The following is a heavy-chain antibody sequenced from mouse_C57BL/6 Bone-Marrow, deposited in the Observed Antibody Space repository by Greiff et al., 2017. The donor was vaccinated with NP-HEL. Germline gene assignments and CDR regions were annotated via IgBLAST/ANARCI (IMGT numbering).Heavy chain of an antibody. D-gene: IGHD1-1*01. J-gene: IGHJ2*01. CDR2: IDPENGDT. V-gene: IGHV14-4*01. CDR1: GFNIKDDY. Sequence: VQLQQSGAELVRPGASVKLSCTASGFNIKDDYMHWVKQRPEQGLEWIGWIDPENGDTEYASKFQGKATITADTSSNTAYLQLSSLTSEDTAFYYCTTKLRGYWGQGTTLTVSS. CDR3: TTKLRGY.